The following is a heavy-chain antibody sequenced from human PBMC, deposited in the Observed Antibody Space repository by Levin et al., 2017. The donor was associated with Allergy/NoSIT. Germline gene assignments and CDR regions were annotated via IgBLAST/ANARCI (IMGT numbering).Heavy chain of an antibody. CDR2: IIPMYGTP. CDR1: GGIFTNYA. V-gene: IGHV1-69*06. D-gene: IGHD5-12*01. Sequence: KISCRTSGGIFTNYATSWVRQAPGQGLEWMGGIIPMYGTPNYAQKFQGRLTITADTSASTAYMELTSLTSEDTAIYFCATRRGGGYVSAGYMDAWGEGTMVTVSS. J-gene: IGHJ6*03. CDR3: ATRRGGGYVSAGYMDA.